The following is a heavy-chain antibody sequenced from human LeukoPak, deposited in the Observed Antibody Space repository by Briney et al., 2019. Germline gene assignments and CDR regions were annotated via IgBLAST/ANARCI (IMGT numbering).Heavy chain of an antibody. V-gene: IGHV4-34*01. CDR2: INHSGST. D-gene: IGHD1-26*01. CDR1: GGSISSYY. CDR3: ARGGRGSYFGG. Sequence: PSETLSLTCTVSGGSISSYYWSWIRQPPGKGLEWIGEINHSGSTNYNPSLKSRVTISVDTSKNQFSLKLSSVTAADTAVYYCARGGRGSYFGGWGQGTLVTVSS. J-gene: IGHJ4*02.